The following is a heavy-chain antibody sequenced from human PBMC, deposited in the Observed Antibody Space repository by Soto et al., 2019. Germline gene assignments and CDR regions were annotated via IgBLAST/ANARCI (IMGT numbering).Heavy chain of an antibody. D-gene: IGHD2-15*01. V-gene: IGHV3-30*18. CDR1: GFTFSSYG. Sequence: GGSLRLSCVASGFTFSSYGMHWVRQAPGKGLEWVAVISYDGSNKYYADSVKGRFTISRDNSKNTLYLQMNSLRAEDTAVYYCAKDGGFRVVVAATLSPFDYWGQGTLVTVSS. CDR3: AKDGGFRVVVAATLSPFDY. CDR2: ISYDGSNK. J-gene: IGHJ4*02.